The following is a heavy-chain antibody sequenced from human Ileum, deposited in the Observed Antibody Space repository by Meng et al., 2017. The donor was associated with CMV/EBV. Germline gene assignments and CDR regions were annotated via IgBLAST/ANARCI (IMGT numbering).Heavy chain of an antibody. J-gene: IGHJ4*02. V-gene: IGHV3-30*02. Sequence: QVQLVGSGGGVVQPGGSLRLSCAASGFTFSDYGMHWIRQAPGKGLEWVAFIRYDGDNKYYADSVKGRFTISRDNFNNMLYLQMNSLRTEDTAVYYCTKDQVLLWGQGTLVTVSS. CDR2: IRYDGDNK. CDR1: GFTFSDYG. CDR3: TKDQVLL. D-gene: IGHD3-10*01.